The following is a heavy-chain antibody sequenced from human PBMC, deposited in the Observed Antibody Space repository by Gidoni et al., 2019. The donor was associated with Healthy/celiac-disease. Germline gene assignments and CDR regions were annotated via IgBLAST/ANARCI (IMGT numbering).Heavy chain of an antibody. CDR3: ARGTSVYNWFDP. J-gene: IGHJ5*02. CDR2: IWYDGSNK. D-gene: IGHD3-10*01. CDR1: GFTFSRYG. Sequence: QVQLVAPGGGVVQPGRSLRLPWSASGFTFSRYGMHWLRQAPGKGLGWVAVIWYDGSNKYYADSVKGRFTISRDNSKNTLYLQVNTLRAEDTAVYYCARGTSVYNWFDPWGQGTLVTVSS. V-gene: IGHV3-33*01.